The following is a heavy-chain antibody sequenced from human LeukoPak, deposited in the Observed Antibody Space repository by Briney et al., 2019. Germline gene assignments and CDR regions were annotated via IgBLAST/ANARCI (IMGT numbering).Heavy chain of an antibody. CDR3: AKSGTATPPNYFDY. Sequence: ASVKVSCKASGYTFTSYAMHWVRQAPGQRLEWMGWINAGNGNTKYSQKFQGRVTITRDTSASTAYMELSSLRSEDTAVYYCAKSGTATPPNYFDYWGQGTLVTVSS. V-gene: IGHV1-3*01. D-gene: IGHD5-18*01. CDR1: GYTFTSYA. J-gene: IGHJ4*02. CDR2: INAGNGNT.